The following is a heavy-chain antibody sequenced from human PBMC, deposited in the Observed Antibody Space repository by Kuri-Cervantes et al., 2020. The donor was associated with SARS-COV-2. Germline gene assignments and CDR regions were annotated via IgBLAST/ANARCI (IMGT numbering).Heavy chain of an antibody. CDR3: ARVSGTAMADY. CDR2: INHSGST. V-gene: IGHV4-34*01. J-gene: IGHJ4*02. D-gene: IGHD5-18*01. CDR1: GGSFSGYY. Sequence: SETLSLTCAVYGGSFSGYYWSWIRQPPGKGLEWIGEINHSGSTNYNPSLKSRVTISVDTSKSQFSLKLSSVTAADTAVYYCARVSGTAMADYWGQGTLVTVSS.